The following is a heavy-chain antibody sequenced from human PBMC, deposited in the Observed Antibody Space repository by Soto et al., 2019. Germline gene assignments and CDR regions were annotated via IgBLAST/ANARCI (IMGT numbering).Heavy chain of an antibody. D-gene: IGHD4-17*01. V-gene: IGHV1-8*01. J-gene: IGHJ4*02. CDR1: GYTFTSHD. CDR2: MNPNSGNT. Sequence: ASVKVSCKASGYTFTSHDINWVRQATGQGLEWMGWMNPNSGNTGYAQKFQGRVTMTRNTSISTAYMELSSLRSEDTAVYYCARWDYGYYARFDYWGQGTLVTVS. CDR3: ARWDYGYYARFDY.